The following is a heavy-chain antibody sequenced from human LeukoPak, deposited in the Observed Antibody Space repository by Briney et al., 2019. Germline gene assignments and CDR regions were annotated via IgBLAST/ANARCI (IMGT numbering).Heavy chain of an antibody. D-gene: IGHD2-2*01. CDR1: GFTFSDYY. V-gene: IGHV3-11*04. CDR2: ISSSGSTI. J-gene: IGHJ4*02. Sequence: GGSLRLSCAASGFTFSDYYMSWIRQAPGKGLEWVSYISSSGSTIYYADSVKGRFTISRDNAKNSLYLQMNSLRAEDTAVYYCAREGYCSSTSCYGFDYWGQGTLVTVSS. CDR3: AREGYCSSTSCYGFDY.